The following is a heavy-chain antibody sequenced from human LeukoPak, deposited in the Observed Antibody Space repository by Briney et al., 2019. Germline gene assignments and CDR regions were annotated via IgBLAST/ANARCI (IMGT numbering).Heavy chain of an antibody. CDR2: IKQDGSEK. D-gene: IGHD6-19*01. Sequence: GGSLRPSCAASGFTFSTYWMSWVRQAPGKGLEWVANIKQDGSEKYYVDSVKGRFTISRDNAKNSLYLQMNSLRAEDTAVYYCARDPLAGTPFDYWGQGTLVTVSS. J-gene: IGHJ4*02. CDR3: ARDPLAGTPFDY. V-gene: IGHV3-7*01. CDR1: GFTFSTYW.